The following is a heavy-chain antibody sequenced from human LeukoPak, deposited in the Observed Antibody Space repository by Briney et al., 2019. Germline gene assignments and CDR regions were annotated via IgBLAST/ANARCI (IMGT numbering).Heavy chain of an antibody. CDR2: INPNSGGT. CDR3: ARAPCSSTGCYDY. V-gene: IGHV1-2*02. D-gene: IGHD2-2*01. J-gene: IGHJ4*02. Sequence: ASVKVSCKASGYTFTGYYVHWVRQATGQGLEWMGWINPNSGGTNYAQKFQGRVTMTRDTSISTAYMDLSRLRSDDTAVYYCARAPCSSTGCYDYWGQGTLLTVSS. CDR1: GYTFTGYY.